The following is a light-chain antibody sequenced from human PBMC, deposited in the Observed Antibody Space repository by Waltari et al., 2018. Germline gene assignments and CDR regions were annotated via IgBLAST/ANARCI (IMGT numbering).Light chain of an antibody. V-gene: IGKV3-20*01. CDR3: PQYGSSPLYT. J-gene: IGKJ2*01. Sequence: EIVLTQSPGTLSLSPGERATLSCRASQSVSSSYLAWYQQKPGQAPRLLIYGASSRAPCNPDRFSGNGAGTDFTLNLRRLGAGDFAVYYCPQYGSSPLYTFGQGTKLEIK. CDR2: GAS. CDR1: QSVSSSY.